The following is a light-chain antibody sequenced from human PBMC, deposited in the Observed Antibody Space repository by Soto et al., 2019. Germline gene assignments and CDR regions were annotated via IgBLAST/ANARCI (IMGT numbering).Light chain of an antibody. V-gene: IGKV1-27*01. CDR2: EAS. J-gene: IGKJ1*01. CDR1: QGISNY. Sequence: DIQMTQSPSSLSASVGDRVTITCRASQGISNYLAWYQQKPGKVPKLLIYEASNLQSGVPSRFRGSGSGTLFTLTISSLQPEDVATYYCQKFYSAPQTFGQGTKVDIK. CDR3: QKFYSAPQT.